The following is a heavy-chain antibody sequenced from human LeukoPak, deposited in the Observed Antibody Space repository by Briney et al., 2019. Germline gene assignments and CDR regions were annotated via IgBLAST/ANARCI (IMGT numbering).Heavy chain of an antibody. V-gene: IGHV1-18*01. CDR2: ISPYNGNT. CDR3: AGLGSGYDFSY. D-gene: IGHD5-12*01. J-gene: IGHJ4*02. Sequence: GASVKVSCKASGYTFTNYGLRWVRQAPGQGLEWMGWISPYNGNTNYAQKFQGRVTMTTDTSTSTAYMELRSLTSDDTAVYYCAGLGSGYDFSYWGQGTMVTVSS. CDR1: GYTFTNYG.